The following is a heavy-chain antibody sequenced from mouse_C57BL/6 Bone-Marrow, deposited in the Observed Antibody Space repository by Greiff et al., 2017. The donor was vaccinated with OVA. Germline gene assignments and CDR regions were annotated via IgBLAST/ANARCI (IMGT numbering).Heavy chain of an antibody. Sequence: VQLQQSGAELVRPGTSVKVSCKASGYAFTNYLIEWVKQRPGQGLEWIGVINPGSGGTNYNEKFKGKAPLTADKSSSTAYMQLSSLTSEDSVVYFCARLRGYYDYDGFAYWGQGTLVTVSA. J-gene: IGHJ3*01. CDR3: ARLRGYYDYDGFAY. V-gene: IGHV1-54*01. CDR1: GYAFTNYL. D-gene: IGHD2-4*01. CDR2: INPGSGGT.